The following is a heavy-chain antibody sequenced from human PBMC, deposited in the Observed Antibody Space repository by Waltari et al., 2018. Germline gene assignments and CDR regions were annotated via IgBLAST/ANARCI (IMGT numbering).Heavy chain of an antibody. CDR3: AVGRGIFDI. CDR1: PGSITTSGYY. CDR2: IYYSGIT. Sequence: LQLQESGPGLVKPSETLSLTCTVSPGSITTSGYYWGWIRQPPGKGLEWIGSIYYSGITYYDPSLESRVIISIDTSESRISLRLNSVTAADTAVYYCAVGRGIFDIWGQGTVVTVSA. J-gene: IGHJ3*02. D-gene: IGHD6-13*01. V-gene: IGHV4-39*01.